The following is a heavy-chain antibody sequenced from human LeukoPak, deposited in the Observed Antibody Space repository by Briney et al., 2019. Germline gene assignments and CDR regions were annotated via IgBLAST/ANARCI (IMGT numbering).Heavy chain of an antibody. CDR3: VSYDLPLSNWYFDL. CDR2: IXGSCSP. J-gene: IGHJ2*01. Sequence: GGSLRLSCAASGXSVXNXXXXXVXXAPXXXXXWXSLIXGSCSPTYAXSVKGRFIISRDTSKNTLYLQMNSLRAEDTALYYXVSYDLPLSNWYFDLWGRGTLVTVSS. V-gene: IGHV3-53*01. CDR1: GXSVXNXX. D-gene: IGHD3-16*01.